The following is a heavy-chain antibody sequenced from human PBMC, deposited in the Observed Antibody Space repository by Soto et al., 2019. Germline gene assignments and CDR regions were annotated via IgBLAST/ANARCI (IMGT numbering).Heavy chain of an antibody. CDR2: IYYSGST. CDR1: GGSISSGGYY. J-gene: IGHJ4*02. Sequence: QVQLQESGPGLAKPSQTLSLTCTVSGGSISSGGYYWSWIRQHPGKGLEWIGYIYYSGSTYYNPSLVRRVTISVDKSKNQFSLKLRSVTAADTAVYYCARALSSGYPLWGQGTLVTVSS. D-gene: IGHD3-22*01. CDR3: ARALSSGYPL. V-gene: IGHV4-31*03.